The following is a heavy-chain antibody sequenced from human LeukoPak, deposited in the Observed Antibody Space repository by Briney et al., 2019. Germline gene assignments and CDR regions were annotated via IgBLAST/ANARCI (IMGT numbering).Heavy chain of an antibody. CDR2: IIPILGIA. J-gene: IGHJ6*02. CDR3: ARRDYYYGMDV. CDR1: GGTFSSYA. Sequence: SVKVSCKASGGTFSSYAISWVRQAPGQGLEWFGRIIPILGIATYAQKFQGRVTITADKSTSTAYMELSSLRSEDTAVYYCARRDYYYGMDVWGQGTTVTVSS. V-gene: IGHV1-69*04.